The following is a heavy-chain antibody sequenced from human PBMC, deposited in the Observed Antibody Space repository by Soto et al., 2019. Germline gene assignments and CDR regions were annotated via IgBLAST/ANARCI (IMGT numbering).Heavy chain of an antibody. CDR2: ISYDGSNK. CDR3: ARSPYSVSYLAYFDY. V-gene: IGHV3-30*03. Sequence: QVQLVESGGGVVQPGRSLRLSCAASGFTFSSYGMHWVRQAPGKGLEWVAVISYDGSNKYYADSVKGRFTISRDNSKNTLYPQINSLRAEDTAVYYCARSPYSVSYLAYFDYWGQGTLVTVSS. J-gene: IGHJ4*02. CDR1: GFTFSSYG. D-gene: IGHD1-26*01.